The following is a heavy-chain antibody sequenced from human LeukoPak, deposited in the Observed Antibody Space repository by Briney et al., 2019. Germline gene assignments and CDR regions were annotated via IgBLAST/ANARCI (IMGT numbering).Heavy chain of an antibody. J-gene: IGHJ4*02. Sequence: GGSLRLSCAASGFTFSSYAINWVRQAPGKGLEWVGNINQDASEINYVDSVKGRFTISRVNAENSLYLQMNSLRAEDTAIYYCARDRHINSWSNDRFDYWGQGALVTVSS. CDR2: INQDASEI. D-gene: IGHD6-13*01. CDR1: GFTFSSYA. CDR3: ARDRHINSWSNDRFDY. V-gene: IGHV3-7*01.